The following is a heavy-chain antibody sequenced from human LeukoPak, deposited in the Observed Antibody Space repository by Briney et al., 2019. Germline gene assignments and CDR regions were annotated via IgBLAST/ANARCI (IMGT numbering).Heavy chain of an antibody. CDR2: ISSSSSYI. CDR3: ARDGGSTSPDYYYYYYMDV. J-gene: IGHJ6*03. Sequence: GGSLRLSCAASGFTFSSYSMNWVRQAPGKGLEWVSFISSSSSYIYYADSVKGRVTISRDNAKNSLYLQMNSLRAEDTAVYYCARDGGSTSPDYYYYYYMDVWGKGTTVTVSS. V-gene: IGHV3-21*01. CDR1: GFTFSSYS. D-gene: IGHD2-2*01.